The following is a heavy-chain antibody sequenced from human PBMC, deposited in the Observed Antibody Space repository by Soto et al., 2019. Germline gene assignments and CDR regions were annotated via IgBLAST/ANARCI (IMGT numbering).Heavy chain of an antibody. CDR1: GYTFTSYA. CDR3: SSGPGYCSSTSCRTTHFDY. CDR2: INAGNGNT. V-gene: IGHV1-3*01. J-gene: IGHJ4*02. Sequence: QVQLVQSGAEVKKPGASVKVSCKASGYTFTSYAMHWVRQAPGQRLEWMGWINAGNGNTKYSQKFQGRVTITRDTSASTAYMELSSLRSEDTAVYYCSSGPGYCSSTSCRTTHFDYWGQGTMVTVSS. D-gene: IGHD2-2*01.